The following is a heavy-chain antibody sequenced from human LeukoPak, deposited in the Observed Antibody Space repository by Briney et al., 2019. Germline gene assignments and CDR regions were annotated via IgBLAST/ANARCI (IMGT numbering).Heavy chain of an antibody. Sequence: PGGSLRLSCAASGFTVSNNYMSWVRHAPGKGLECVSVIYIGDNTYYVEFVKGRFTISRYNSKNKFLRQMKRRRAENTLVYYCAGRRVLDASFDYWGQGTLVTVSS. V-gene: IGHV3-66*02. CDR1: GFTVSNNY. CDR3: AGRRVLDASFDY. J-gene: IGHJ4*02. D-gene: IGHD3-16*01. CDR2: IYIGDNT.